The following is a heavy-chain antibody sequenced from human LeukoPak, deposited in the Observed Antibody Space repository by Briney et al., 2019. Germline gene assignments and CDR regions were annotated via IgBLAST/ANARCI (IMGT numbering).Heavy chain of an antibody. CDR2: IHYSGST. Sequence: SETLSLTCSVSGGSISNYYWSWIRQPPGKELEWIGYIHYSGSTNYNPSLKSRVTISVDTSKNQFSLKLSSVTAADTAVYYCAGLGASGNGYLSWFDPWGQGTLVTVSS. CDR3: AGLGASGNGYLSWFDP. J-gene: IGHJ5*02. CDR1: GGSISNYY. V-gene: IGHV4-59*01. D-gene: IGHD3-22*01.